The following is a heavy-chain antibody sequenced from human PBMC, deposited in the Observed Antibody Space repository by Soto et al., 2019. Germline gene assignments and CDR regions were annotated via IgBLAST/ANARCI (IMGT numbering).Heavy chain of an antibody. CDR1: GGTFSSYT. J-gene: IGHJ4*02. D-gene: IGHD5-12*01. CDR2: IIPILGIA. V-gene: IGHV1-69*04. Sequence: QVQLVHSGAEVKKPGSSVKVSCKASGGTFSSYTISWVRQAPGQGLEWMGRIIPILGIANYAQKFQGRVTITADKSTSTAYMELSSLRSEDTAVYYCARESGYDQYYFDYWGQGTLVTVSS. CDR3: ARESGYDQYYFDY.